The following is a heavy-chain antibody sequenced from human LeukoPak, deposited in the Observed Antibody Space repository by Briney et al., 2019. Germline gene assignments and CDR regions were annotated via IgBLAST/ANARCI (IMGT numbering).Heavy chain of an antibody. CDR3: ARGRALSGYNY. D-gene: IGHD5-24*01. V-gene: IGHV4-34*01. J-gene: IGHJ4*02. Sequence: TSETLSLTCAVYGGSFSGYYWSWIRQPPGKGLEWIGEINHSGSTNYNPSLKSRVTISVDTSKNQFSLKLSSVTAADTAVYYCARGRALSGYNYWGQGTLVTVSS. CDR2: INHSGST. CDR1: GGSFSGYY.